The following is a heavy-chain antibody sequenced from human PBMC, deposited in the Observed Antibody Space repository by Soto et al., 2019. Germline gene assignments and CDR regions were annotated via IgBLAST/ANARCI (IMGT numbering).Heavy chain of an antibody. CDR2: IYYSGST. CDR3: ARVDYYDRSGYYIFDY. Sequence: SETLSLTCTVSGGSISSGGYSWSWIRQHPGKGLEWIGYIYYSGSTYYNPSLQSRVTISVDKSKNQFYLKLNSVTAADTAVYYCARVDYYDRSGYYIFDYCGQGTLGTVS. D-gene: IGHD3-22*01. CDR1: GGSISSGGYS. V-gene: IGHV4-31*03. J-gene: IGHJ4*02.